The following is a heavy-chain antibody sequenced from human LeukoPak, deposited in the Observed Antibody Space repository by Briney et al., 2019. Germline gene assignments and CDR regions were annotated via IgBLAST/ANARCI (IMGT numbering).Heavy chain of an antibody. Sequence: GGSLRLSCAASGFTFDDYVMNWVRQAPGKGLEWVSGISWNSGTIGYADSVKGRFTISRDNAKNSLYLQMNSLRAEDTALYYCVKGAAYHLGDAFDIWGQGTMVTLSS. D-gene: IGHD2-15*01. CDR2: ISWNSGTI. J-gene: IGHJ3*02. V-gene: IGHV3-9*01. CDR1: GFTFDDYV. CDR3: VKGAAYHLGDAFDI.